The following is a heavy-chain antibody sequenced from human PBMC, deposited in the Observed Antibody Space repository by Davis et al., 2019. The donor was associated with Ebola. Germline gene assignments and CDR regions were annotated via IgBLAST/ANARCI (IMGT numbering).Heavy chain of an antibody. D-gene: IGHD5-12*01. V-gene: IGHV1-46*03. J-gene: IGHJ3*02. Sequence: ASSVTVSCKASGYTFPNYYMHWVRQAPGQGLEWMGMINPNDGRTIYAQKFQGRVTVTRDTSTTTVYMDLSSLRSEDTALYYCTTPGGQDSGYDVFDIWGQGTMVTVSS. CDR2: INPNDGRT. CDR3: TTPGGQDSGYDVFDI. CDR1: GYTFPNYY.